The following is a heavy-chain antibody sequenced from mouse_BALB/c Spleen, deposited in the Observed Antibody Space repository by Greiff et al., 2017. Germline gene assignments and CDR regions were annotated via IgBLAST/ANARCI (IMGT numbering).Heavy chain of an antibody. CDR1: GFTFTDYY. CDR3: ARDKEDGYYDY. J-gene: IGHJ2*01. V-gene: IGHV7-3*02. Sequence: VMLVESGGGLVQPGGSLRLSCATSGFTFTDYYMSWVRQPPGKALEWLGFIRNKANGYTTEYSASVKGRFTISRDNSQSILYLQMNTLRAEDSATYYCARDKEDGYYDYWGQGTTLTVSS. D-gene: IGHD2-3*01. CDR2: IRNKANGYTT.